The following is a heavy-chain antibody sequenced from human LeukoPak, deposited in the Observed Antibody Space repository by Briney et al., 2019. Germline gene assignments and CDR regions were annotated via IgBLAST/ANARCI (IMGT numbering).Heavy chain of an antibody. D-gene: IGHD2-15*01. Sequence: SETLSLTCTVSVDSISGYYWSWIRQPPGEGLEWIGYMYDSGNTNYNPSLTSRLTTSLDTSKNHFSLKLSSVTAADTAVYYCARGKYSGDYWGQGTLVTASS. J-gene: IGHJ4*02. CDR2: MYDSGNT. CDR1: VDSISGYY. CDR3: ARGKYSGDY. V-gene: IGHV4-59*01.